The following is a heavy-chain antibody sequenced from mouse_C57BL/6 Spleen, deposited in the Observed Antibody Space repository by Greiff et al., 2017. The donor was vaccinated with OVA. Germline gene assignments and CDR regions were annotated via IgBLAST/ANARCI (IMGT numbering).Heavy chain of an antibody. J-gene: IGHJ2*01. Sequence: QVQLKESGPELVKPGASVKISCKASGYAFSSSWMNWVKQRPGKGLEWIGRLYPGDGDTNYNGKFKGKATLTADKSSSTAYMQLSSLTSEDSAVYFCAREVGTGFDYWGQGTTLTVSS. D-gene: IGHD4-1*01. CDR1: GYAFSSSW. CDR3: AREVGTGFDY. CDR2: LYPGDGDT. V-gene: IGHV1-82*01.